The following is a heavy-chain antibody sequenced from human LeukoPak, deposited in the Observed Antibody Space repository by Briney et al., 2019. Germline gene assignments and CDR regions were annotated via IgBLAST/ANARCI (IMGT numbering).Heavy chain of an antibody. Sequence: SETLSLTCTVSGGSISRYYWSWIRQPPGKELEWIGYIYYSGSSNYNPSLESRVTISVDTSKNQFSLKLSSVTAADTAVYYCARPGVGSGRYGAFDVWGQGTMVTVSS. CDR1: GGSISRYY. CDR3: ARPGVGSGRYGAFDV. V-gene: IGHV4-59*08. J-gene: IGHJ3*01. D-gene: IGHD5-18*01. CDR2: IYYSGSS.